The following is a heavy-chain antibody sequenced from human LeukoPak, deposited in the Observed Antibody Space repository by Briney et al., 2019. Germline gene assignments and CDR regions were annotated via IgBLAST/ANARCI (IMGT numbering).Heavy chain of an antibody. CDR2: INSDGSST. CDR1: GFTFSSYW. Sequence: PGGSLRLSCAASGFTFSSYWMHWVRQAPGKGLVWVSRINSDGSSTSYADSVKGRFTISRDNAKNTLYLQMNSLRAEDTAVYYCATPDRSGYYRPFDYWGQGTLVTVSS. CDR3: ATPDRSGYYRPFDY. J-gene: IGHJ4*02. V-gene: IGHV3-74*01. D-gene: IGHD3-3*01.